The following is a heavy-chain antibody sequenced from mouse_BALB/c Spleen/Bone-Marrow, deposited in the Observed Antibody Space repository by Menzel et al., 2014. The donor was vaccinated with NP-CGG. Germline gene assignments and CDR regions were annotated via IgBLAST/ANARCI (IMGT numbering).Heavy chain of an antibody. CDR2: IDPSYGGI. Sequence: EVQLQQSGPELEKPGASVKISCKASGYSFTGYNMNWVKQNNGKSLEWIGNIDPSYGGISYNQKFKGKATLTVDKSSNTAYMQLKSLISEDSAVYYSAISIEYRPLDYWGQGTLVTVSA. D-gene: IGHD2-14*01. V-gene: IGHV1-39*01. CDR3: AISIEYRPLDY. CDR1: GYSFTGYN. J-gene: IGHJ3*01.